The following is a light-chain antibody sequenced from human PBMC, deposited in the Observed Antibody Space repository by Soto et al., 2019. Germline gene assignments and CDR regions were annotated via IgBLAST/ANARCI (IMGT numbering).Light chain of an antibody. CDR2: DVN. CDR1: SRDIGGFNY. V-gene: IGLV2-14*01. Sequence: QSALTQPASVSGSLGQSITISCTGTSRDIGGFNYVSWYQQHPGKAPKLMIYDVNYRPSGVSDRFSASKSDNTASLTISGLQAEDEADYYYTSYSSSSTLVLFGGGTKLTVL. J-gene: IGLJ2*01. CDR3: TSYSSSSTLVL.